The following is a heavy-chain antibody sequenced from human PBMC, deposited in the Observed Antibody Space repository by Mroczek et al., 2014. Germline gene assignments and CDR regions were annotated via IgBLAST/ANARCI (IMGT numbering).Heavy chain of an antibody. CDR2: INPNSGGT. Sequence: VQLLESGAEVKKPGASVKVSCKASGYTFTGYYMHWVRQAPGQGLEWMGWINPNSGGTNYAQKFQGRVTMTRDTSISTAYMELSRLRSDDTAVYYCATRSYYYDSSGYYFDYWGQGTLVTVSS. D-gene: IGHD3-22*01. J-gene: IGHJ4*02. V-gene: IGHV1-2*02. CDR1: GYTFTGYY. CDR3: ATRSYYYDSSGYYFDY.